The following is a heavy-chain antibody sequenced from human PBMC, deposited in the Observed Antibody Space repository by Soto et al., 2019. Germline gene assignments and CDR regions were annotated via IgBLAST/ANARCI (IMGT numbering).Heavy chain of an antibody. Sequence: QVQLAQSGAEVKKPGSSVKVSCKASGGTFSSYTISWVRQAPGQGLEWMGRIIPILGIANYAQKFQGRVTITADKATSTAYMELSSLRSEDTAVYYCARDEGTVTTYYWGQGTLVTVSS. CDR1: GGTFSSYT. CDR3: ARDEGTVTTYY. V-gene: IGHV1-69*08. J-gene: IGHJ4*02. CDR2: IIPILGIA. D-gene: IGHD4-17*01.